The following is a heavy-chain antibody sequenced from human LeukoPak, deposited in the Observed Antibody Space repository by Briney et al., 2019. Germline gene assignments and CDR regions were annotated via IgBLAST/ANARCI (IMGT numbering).Heavy chain of an antibody. CDR1: GFTFSSYA. V-gene: IGHV3-23*01. CDR3: AKSSSMVRGVISAFDI. J-gene: IGHJ3*02. Sequence: GGSLTLSCAASGFTFSSYAMSCVRQAPERGLEGVSAISGSGGSTYHADSVKGRFTIYRDHSKNPLYLQMNSRRAEDTAVYYCAKSSSMVRGVISAFDIWGQGTMVPVSS. D-gene: IGHD3-10*01. CDR2: ISGSGGST.